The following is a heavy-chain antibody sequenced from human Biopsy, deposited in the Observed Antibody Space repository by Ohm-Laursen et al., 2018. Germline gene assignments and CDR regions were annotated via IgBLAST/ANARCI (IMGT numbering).Heavy chain of an antibody. Sequence: ASVKVSCKPPGGTFSNYGVNWVRQAPGQGLEWMGGIIPIFGTANYAQKFQGRVTITADESTSTAYMELSSLRSDDTAVYYCARDALGGGSYRFFYWGQGSLVTVSS. CDR1: GGTFSNYG. J-gene: IGHJ4*02. CDR3: ARDALGGGSYRFFY. CDR2: IIPIFGTA. V-gene: IGHV1-69*13. D-gene: IGHD1-26*01.